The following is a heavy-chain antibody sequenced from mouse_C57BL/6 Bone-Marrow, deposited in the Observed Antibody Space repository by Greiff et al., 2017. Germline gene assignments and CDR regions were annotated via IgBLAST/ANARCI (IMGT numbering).Heavy chain of an antibody. CDR2: ISDGGSYT. Sequence: EVKLMESGGGLVKPGGSLKLSCAASGFTFSSYAMSWVRQTPEKRLESVATISDGGSYTYYPDNVKGRFTISRDNAKNNLYLQMSHLKSEDTAMYYCARALITTVSYFDYWGQGTTLTVSS. J-gene: IGHJ2*01. V-gene: IGHV5-4*03. CDR3: ARALITTVSYFDY. D-gene: IGHD1-1*01. CDR1: GFTFSSYA.